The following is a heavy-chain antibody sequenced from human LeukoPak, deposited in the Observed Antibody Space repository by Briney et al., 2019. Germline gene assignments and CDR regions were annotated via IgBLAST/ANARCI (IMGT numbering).Heavy chain of an antibody. V-gene: IGHV4-59*01. CDR3: ARVVVVPAAIHGAFDI. D-gene: IGHD2-2*01. CDR1: GDSISSYY. CDR2: IHYNGNT. J-gene: IGHJ3*02. Sequence: SETLSLTCSVSGDSISSYYWTWIRQTPGKGLEWIAYIHYNGNTKSNPSLKSRVTISVDTSKNQFSLKLSSVTAADTAVYYCARVVVVPAAIHGAFDIWGQGTMVTVSS.